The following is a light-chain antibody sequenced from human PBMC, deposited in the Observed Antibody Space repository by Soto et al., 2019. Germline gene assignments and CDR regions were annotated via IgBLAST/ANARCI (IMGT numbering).Light chain of an antibody. CDR2: DAS. CDR3: QHYNSLPIT. J-gene: IGKJ5*01. Sequence: DIQLTQSPSFLSPSIGESVTITCRASQVISTSLAWYQVKPGKAPKLLIYDASQLETGVPSKFSGSGSGTDFTFTINNVQAEDIGTYYCQHYNSLPITFGQGTRLEIK. CDR1: QVISTS. V-gene: IGKV1-33*01.